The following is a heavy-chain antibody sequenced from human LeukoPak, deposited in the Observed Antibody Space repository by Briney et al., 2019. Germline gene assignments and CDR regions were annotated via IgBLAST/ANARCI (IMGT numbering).Heavy chain of an antibody. CDR3: SREFPFCGADCFSGVFDF. J-gene: IGHJ3*01. CDR1: GYTFSSYG. CDR2: ISVINNANT. Sequence: ASVKVSCKASGYTFSSYGINWVRQAPGQGLEWMGWISVINNANTRYAQNFQGRLTMTTDTSTTTAYMELRSLRSDDTAVYYCSREFPFCGADCFSGVFDFWGQGTMVTVS. V-gene: IGHV1-18*01. D-gene: IGHD2-21*02.